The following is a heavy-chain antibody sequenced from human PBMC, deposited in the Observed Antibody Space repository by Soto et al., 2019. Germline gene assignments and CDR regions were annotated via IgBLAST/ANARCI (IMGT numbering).Heavy chain of an antibody. J-gene: IGHJ4*02. Sequence: ASVKVSCKASGYTFTSYYMHWVRQAPGQGLEWMGIINPSGGSTNYAQKFQGRVTMTRDTSISTAYMELSRLRSDDTAVYYCARWAGIAVAGTGYFDYWGQGTLVTVSS. CDR2: INPSGGST. D-gene: IGHD6-19*01. CDR1: GYTFTSYY. CDR3: ARWAGIAVAGTGYFDY. V-gene: IGHV1-2*02.